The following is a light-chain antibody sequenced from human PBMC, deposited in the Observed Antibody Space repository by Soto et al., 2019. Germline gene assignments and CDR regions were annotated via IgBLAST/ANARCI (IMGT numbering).Light chain of an antibody. J-gene: IGKJ5*01. CDR3: MQGTHWPIT. CDR2: KVS. Sequence: VVITHSTHSLPVTLGQLPSISSSFNQSLVQSVGIAYFSWLLQRTVRSPRRLIYKVSNRDSGVPARFSGSGSGTDCALKISRVEAEEVVVYYCMQGTHWPITFGQGTLLEI. V-gene: IGKV2-30*02. CDR1: QSLVQSVGIAY.